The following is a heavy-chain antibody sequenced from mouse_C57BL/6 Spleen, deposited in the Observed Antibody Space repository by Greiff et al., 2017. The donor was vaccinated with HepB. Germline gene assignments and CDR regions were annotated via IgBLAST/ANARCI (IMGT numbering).Heavy chain of an antibody. Sequence: EVKLVESGGGLVKPGGSLKLSCAASGFTFSSYAMSWVRQTPEKRLEWVATISDGGSYTYYPDNVKGRFTISRDNAKNNLYLQMSHLKSEDTAMYYCAREGGRGYFDVWGTGTTVTVSS. CDR3: AREGGRGYFDV. J-gene: IGHJ1*03. CDR2: ISDGGSYT. V-gene: IGHV5-4*01. D-gene: IGHD3-3*01. CDR1: GFTFSSYA.